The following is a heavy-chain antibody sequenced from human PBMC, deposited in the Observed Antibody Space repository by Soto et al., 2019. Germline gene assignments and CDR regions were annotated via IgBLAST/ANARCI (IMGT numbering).Heavy chain of an antibody. V-gene: IGHV3-33*01. CDR2: IWYDGSNQ. Sequence: QVKLVESGGGVVQPGTSLRLSCEASGFNISTYGMHWVRQAPGKWLQWLAFIWYDGSNQHYAASVKGRLTIARDNSNNTLYLQMTNLRADDTAVYLCARAISSVTYYDSIGYWGRVTLVTVSS. D-gene: IGHD1-26*01. CDR1: GFNISTYG. CDR3: ARAISSVTYYDSIGY. J-gene: IGHJ4*02.